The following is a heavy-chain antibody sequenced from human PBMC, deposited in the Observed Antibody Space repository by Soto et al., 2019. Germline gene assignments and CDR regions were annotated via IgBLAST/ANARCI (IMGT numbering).Heavy chain of an antibody. CDR2: INGATGQT. D-gene: IGHD1-26*01. Sequence: GSSVKVSCKASGYTFSTYSMHWVRQAPGHSLEWMGWINGATGQTRSSQRFQDRVTITRDTSASTAYMELSGLRSGDTAEYYCARGKGMGESYNCYGREIWDRETTGTTSS. J-gene: IGHJ6*04. CDR1: GYTFSTYS. CDR3: ARGKGMGESYNCYGREI. V-gene: IGHV1-3*01.